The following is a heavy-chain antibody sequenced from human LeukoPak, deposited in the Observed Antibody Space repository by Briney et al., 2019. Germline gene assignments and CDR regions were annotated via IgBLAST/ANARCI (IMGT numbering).Heavy chain of an antibody. CDR3: AREVPGWRLTGTQRQAYYYMDV. CDR2: IYYSGSI. CDR1: GGSISSYY. Sequence: SETLSLTCTVSGGSISSYYWSWIRQPPGKGLEWIGYIYYSGSINYDPSLKSRVTISVDTSKNQFSLKLSSVTAADTAVYYCAREVPGWRLTGTQRQAYYYMDVWGKGTTVTISS. D-gene: IGHD2-2*01. V-gene: IGHV4-59*01. J-gene: IGHJ6*03.